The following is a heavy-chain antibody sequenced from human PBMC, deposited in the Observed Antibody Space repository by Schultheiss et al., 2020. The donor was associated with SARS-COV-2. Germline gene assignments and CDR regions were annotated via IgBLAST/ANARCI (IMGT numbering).Heavy chain of an antibody. Sequence: SQTLSLTCAVYGGSFSGYYWSWIRQPPGKGLEWIGDIYYSRSTNYNPSLKSRVTISIYTSKNQFSLKLSSVTAADTAVYYCARDPGFEVQKYYFDYWGRGTLVTVSS. V-gene: IGHV4-59*01. CDR2: IYYSRST. D-gene: IGHD1-1*01. CDR1: GGSFSGYY. J-gene: IGHJ4*02. CDR3: ARDPGFEVQKYYFDY.